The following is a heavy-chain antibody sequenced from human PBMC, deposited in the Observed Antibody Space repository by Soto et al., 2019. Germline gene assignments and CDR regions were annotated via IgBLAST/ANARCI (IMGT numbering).Heavy chain of an antibody. J-gene: IGHJ6*02. Sequence: QVQLVQSGAEVKKPGSSVKVSCKASGGTFSSYAISWVRQAPGQGLEWMGGIIPIFGTANYAQKFQGRVTITADESTSAAYMERSSRRAEDTAVYYCASSVAKYYYYGMDVGGQGTTVTVSS. CDR2: IIPIFGTA. D-gene: IGHD5-12*01. V-gene: IGHV1-69*12. CDR3: ASSVAKYYYYGMDV. CDR1: GGTFSSYA.